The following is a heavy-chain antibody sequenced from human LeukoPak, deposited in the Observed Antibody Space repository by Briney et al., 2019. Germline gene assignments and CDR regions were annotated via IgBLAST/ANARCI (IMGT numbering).Heavy chain of an antibody. CDR2: IIPILGIA. J-gene: IGHJ5*02. D-gene: IGHD3-10*01. CDR3: ARAINLLGEFILTSNWFDP. CDR1: GGTFSSYT. V-gene: IGHV1-69*02. Sequence: ASVKVSCKASGGTFSSYTISWVRQAPGQGLEWMGRIIPILGIANYAQKFQGRVTITADKSTSTAYMELSSLRSEDTAVYYCARAINLLGEFILTSNWFDPWGQGTLVTVSS.